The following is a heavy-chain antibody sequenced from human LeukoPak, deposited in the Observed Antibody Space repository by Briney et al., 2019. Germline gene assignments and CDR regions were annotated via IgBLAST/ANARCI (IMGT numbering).Heavy chain of an antibody. D-gene: IGHD1-26*01. V-gene: IGHV1-2*02. CDR2: INPNSDGT. CDR1: GYTFTGYY. Sequence: ASVKLSCKASGYTFTGYYMHWVRQTPGQGLEWIGWINPNSDGTNYAQKFKGRVTITRDKSISTAYTELSRLRSDDTALYYCARAAYSGSYYCPFDYWGQGTLVTVSS. J-gene: IGHJ4*02. CDR3: ARAAYSGSYYCPFDY.